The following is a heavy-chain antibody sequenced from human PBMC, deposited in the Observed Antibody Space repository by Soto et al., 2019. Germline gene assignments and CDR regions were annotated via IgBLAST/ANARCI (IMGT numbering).Heavy chain of an antibody. CDR3: GRERERGYDYVGGGEYYLDY. J-gene: IGHJ4*02. V-gene: IGHV4-31*03. Sequence: QVQLQESGPGLVKPSQTLSLTCTVSGGSISSGGYYWSWIRQHPGKGLEWIGYIYYSGSTYYNPSLKSRVTTPVHTSKNRVSLKLSSVTAADRAVYYCGRERERGYDYVGGGEYYLDYWGQGTLVTVSS. D-gene: IGHD3-16*01. CDR1: GGSISSGGYY. CDR2: IYYSGST.